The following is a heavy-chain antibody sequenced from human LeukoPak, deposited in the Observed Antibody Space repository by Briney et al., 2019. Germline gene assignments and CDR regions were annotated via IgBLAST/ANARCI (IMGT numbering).Heavy chain of an antibody. CDR3: ARVKARSGSYSLDY. V-gene: IGHV1-18*01. CDR1: GYTFTDYY. Sequence: ASVKVSCKASGYTFTDYYLQWVRQAPGQGLEWMGWISAHNGDTNYAQRLQGRVTMTTDTSTSTAYMELRSLRSDDTAVYYCARVKARSGSYSLDYWGQGTLVTVSS. D-gene: IGHD1-26*01. J-gene: IGHJ4*02. CDR2: ISAHNGDT.